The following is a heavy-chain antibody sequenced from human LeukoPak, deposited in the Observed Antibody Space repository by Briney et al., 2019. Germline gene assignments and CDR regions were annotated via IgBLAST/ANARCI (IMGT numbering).Heavy chain of an antibody. V-gene: IGHV4-59*01. CDR3: ARGYGDYYYYYGMDV. Sequence: SETLSLTCTVSGGSISSYYWSWIRQPLGKGLERIGYIYYSGSTNYNPSLKSRVTISVDTSKNQFSLKLSSVTAADTAVYYCARGYGDYYYYYGMDVWGQGTTVTVSS. J-gene: IGHJ6*02. CDR1: GGSISSYY. D-gene: IGHD4-17*01. CDR2: IYYSGST.